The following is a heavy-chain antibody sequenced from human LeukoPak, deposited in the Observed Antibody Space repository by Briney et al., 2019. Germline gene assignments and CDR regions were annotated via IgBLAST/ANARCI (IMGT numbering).Heavy chain of an antibody. CDR3: ARARYSYDCYYGMDV. V-gene: IGHV1-18*01. CDR1: GYTFTSYG. Sequence: ASVKVSCKASGYTFTSYGISWVRQAPGQGLEWMGWISAYNGNTNYAQKLQGRVTMTTDTSTSTAYMELRSLRSDDTAVYYCARARYSYDCYYGMDVWGQGTTVTVSS. CDR2: ISAYNGNT. J-gene: IGHJ6*02. D-gene: IGHD5-18*01.